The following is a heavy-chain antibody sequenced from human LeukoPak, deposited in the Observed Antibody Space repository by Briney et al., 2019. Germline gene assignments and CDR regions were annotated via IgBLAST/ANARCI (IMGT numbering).Heavy chain of an antibody. CDR2: INHSGST. J-gene: IGHJ2*01. CDR3: ARDQEEDFDL. Sequence: SETLSLTCAVYGGSFSGYYWSWIRQPPGKGLEWIGEINHSGSTNYNPSLKSRVTISVDTSKNQFSLKLSSVTAADTAVYYCARDQEEDFDLWGRGTLVTVSS. V-gene: IGHV4-34*01. CDR1: GGSFSGYY.